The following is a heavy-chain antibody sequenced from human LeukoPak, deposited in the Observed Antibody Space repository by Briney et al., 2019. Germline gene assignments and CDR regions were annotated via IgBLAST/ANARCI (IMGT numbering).Heavy chain of an antibody. CDR1: GGSITSGSYY. V-gene: IGHV4-61*09. CDR2: IYTSGST. J-gene: IGHJ4*02. Sequence: SETLSLTCSVSGGSITSGSYYWSWIRQPAGKGLEWIGYIYTSGSTTYNPSLKSRVTISVDTSKNQFSLRLSSVTAADTALYFCARVHTSSWYGFDYWGQGTLVTVSS. CDR3: ARVHTSSWYGFDY. D-gene: IGHD6-13*01.